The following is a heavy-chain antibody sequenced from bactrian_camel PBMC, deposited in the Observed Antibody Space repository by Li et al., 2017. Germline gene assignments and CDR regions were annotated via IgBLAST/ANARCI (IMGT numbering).Heavy chain of an antibody. CDR2: VVTDGIK. J-gene: IGHJ4*01. CDR3: AAQRAIDDCRYEYNY. D-gene: IGHD4*01. Sequence: HVQLVESGGGLVQAGGSLRLSCGSSSGHTGRMYCMAWFRLAPGKEREAVAAVVTDGIKSYTHSAKGRFTISKDDAKNTLYLQMNSLKPEDTATYYCAAQRAIDDCRYEYNYWGKGTQVTVS. CDR1: GHTGRMYC. V-gene: IGHV3S53*01.